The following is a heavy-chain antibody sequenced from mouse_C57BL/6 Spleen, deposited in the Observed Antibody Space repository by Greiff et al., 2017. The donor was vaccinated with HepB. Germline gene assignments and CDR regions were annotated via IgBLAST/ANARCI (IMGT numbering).Heavy chain of an antibody. CDR1: GFTFSSYG. J-gene: IGHJ2*01. CDR2: ISSGGSYT. Sequence: EVQVVESGGDLVKPGGSLKLSCAASGFTFSSYGMSWVRQTPDKRLEWVATISSGGSYTYYPDSVKGRFTISRDNAKNTLYLQMSSLKSEDTAMYYCARLKHFDYWGQGTTLTVSS. V-gene: IGHV5-6*01. CDR3: ARLKHFDY.